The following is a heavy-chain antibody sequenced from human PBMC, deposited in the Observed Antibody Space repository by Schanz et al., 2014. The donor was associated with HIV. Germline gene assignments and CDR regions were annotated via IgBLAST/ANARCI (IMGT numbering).Heavy chain of an antibody. D-gene: IGHD3-16*01. CDR3: ARVANWDYYGMDV. V-gene: IGHV3-7*01. J-gene: IGHJ6*02. Sequence: EVQVVESGGGLVQPGGSLRLSCVASGFAFSRYWMNWVRQAPGKGLEWVANIKQDGSEKYYVDSVKGRFTISRDNSKNTLFLQMNSLRGEDTAVYYCARVANWDYYGMDVWGRGTTVTVSS. CDR1: GFAFSRYW. CDR2: IKQDGSEK.